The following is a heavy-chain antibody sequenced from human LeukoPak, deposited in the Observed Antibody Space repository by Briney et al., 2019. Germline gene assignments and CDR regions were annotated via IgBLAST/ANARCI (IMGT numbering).Heavy chain of an antibody. CDR2: ISAYNGNT. V-gene: IGHV1-18*01. CDR1: GYTFTSYG. CDR3: ARDPRIVVVPAALEGYYYYMDV. J-gene: IGHJ6*03. Sequence: GASVKVSCKASGYTFTSYGISWVRQAPGQGLEWMGWISAYNGNTNYAQKLQGRVTMTTDTSTSTAYMELRSLRSDDTAVYYCARDPRIVVVPAALEGYYYYMDVWGKGATVTVSS. D-gene: IGHD2-2*01.